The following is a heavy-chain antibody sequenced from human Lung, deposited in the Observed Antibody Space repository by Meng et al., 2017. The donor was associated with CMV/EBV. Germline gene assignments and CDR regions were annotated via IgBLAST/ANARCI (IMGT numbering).Heavy chain of an antibody. J-gene: IGHJ4*02. CDR2: INPNSGGT. Sequence: ASXXVSXKASGYTFTGYYMHWVRQAPGQGLEWMGWINPNSGGTNYAQKFQGRVTMTRDTSISTTYMELSRLRSDDTAVYYCAREARAAGTDEYFDYWGQGKXV. CDR3: AREARAAGTDEYFDY. D-gene: IGHD6-13*01. V-gene: IGHV1-2*02. CDR1: GYTFTGYY.